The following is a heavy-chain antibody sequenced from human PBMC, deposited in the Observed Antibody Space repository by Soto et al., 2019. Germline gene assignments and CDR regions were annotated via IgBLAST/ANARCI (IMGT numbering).Heavy chain of an antibody. CDR1: GFTFSSYA. V-gene: IGHV3-30-3*01. D-gene: IGHD2-2*01. CDR2: ISYDGSNK. J-gene: IGHJ6*02. CDR3: AREYCSSTSCYYYYGMDV. Sequence: GGSLRLSCAASGFTFSSYAMHWVRQAPGKGLEWVAVISYDGSNKYYADSVKGRFTISRDNSKNTLYLQMNSLRAEDTAVYYCAREYCSSTSCYYYYGMDVWGQGTTVTVSS.